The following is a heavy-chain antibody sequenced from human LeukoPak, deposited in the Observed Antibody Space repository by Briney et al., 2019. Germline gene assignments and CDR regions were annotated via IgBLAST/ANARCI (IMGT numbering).Heavy chain of an antibody. V-gene: IGHV3-23*01. J-gene: IGHJ5*02. Sequence: GGSLRLSCAASGFTFSSYAMSWVRQSPGKGLQWVSVISGSGGSTYYADSVKGRFTISRDNSKNTLYLQMNSLRVEDTAIYYCAKDPLLCCPTSCFSFDPWGQGTLVTVSS. CDR2: ISGSGGST. D-gene: IGHD2-2*01. CDR1: GFTFSSYA. CDR3: AKDPLLCCPTSCFSFDP.